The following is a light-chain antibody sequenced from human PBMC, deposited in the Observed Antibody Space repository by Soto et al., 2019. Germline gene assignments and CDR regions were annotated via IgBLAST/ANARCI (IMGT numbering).Light chain of an antibody. CDR3: QQYGRSPLLYT. J-gene: IGKJ2*01. V-gene: IGKV4-1*01. Sequence: DIVMTQSPDSLAVSLGERATINCKSSQSVLYSSNNKNYLAWYQQKPGQPPKLLIYWASTRESGVPDRFSGSGSGTDFTLTITGLEPEDFAVYYCQQYGRSPLLYTFGQGTKL. CDR2: WAS. CDR1: QSVLYSSNNKNY.